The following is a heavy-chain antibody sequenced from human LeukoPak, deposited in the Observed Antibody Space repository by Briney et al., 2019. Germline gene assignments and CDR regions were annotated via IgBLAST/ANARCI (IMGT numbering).Heavy chain of an antibody. Sequence: GRSLRLSCAASGFTFDDYAMHWVRQAPGKGLEWVSGISWNSGSIGYADSVKGRFTISRDNAKNSLYLQMNSLRAEDTALYYCAKDMGSSGYYFQHWGQGTLVTVSS. CDR1: GFTFDDYA. CDR3: AKDMGSSGYYFQH. V-gene: IGHV3-9*01. D-gene: IGHD3-22*01. CDR2: ISWNSGSI. J-gene: IGHJ1*01.